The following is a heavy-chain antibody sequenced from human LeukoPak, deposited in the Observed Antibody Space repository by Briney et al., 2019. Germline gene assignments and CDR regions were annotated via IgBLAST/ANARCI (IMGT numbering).Heavy chain of an antibody. CDR1: GYTLTELS. J-gene: IGHJ3*02. Sequence: ASVKVSCKVSGYTLTELSMHWVRQAPGKGLEWMGGFDPEDGETIYAQKFQGGVTMTEDTSTDTAYMELSSLRSEDTAVYYCATEVVLRRNDAFDIWGQGTMVTVSS. CDR3: ATEVVLRRNDAFDI. V-gene: IGHV1-24*01. CDR2: FDPEDGET. D-gene: IGHD2/OR15-2a*01.